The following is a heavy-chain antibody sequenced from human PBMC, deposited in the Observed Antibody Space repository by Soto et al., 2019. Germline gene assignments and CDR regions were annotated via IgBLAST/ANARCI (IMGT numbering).Heavy chain of an antibody. CDR3: ATGTYFDY. J-gene: IGHJ4*02. Sequence: SLRLSCAASGFTFSRYGMHRVRQAPGKGLEWVAVISLDGSNKDYVNSVKGRFTISRDNSKNTLYLQMNSLRAEDTAVYYCATGTYFDYWGQGTLVTVSS. V-gene: IGHV3-30*03. CDR2: ISLDGSNK. D-gene: IGHD1-1*01. CDR1: GFTFSRYG.